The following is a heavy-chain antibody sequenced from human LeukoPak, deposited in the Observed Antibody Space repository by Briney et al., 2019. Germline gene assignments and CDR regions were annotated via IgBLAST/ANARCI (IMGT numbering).Heavy chain of an antibody. D-gene: IGHD3-10*01. CDR1: GYTFTGYY. J-gene: IGHJ4*02. CDR3: AGPITMVRGVIIGMDY. CDR2: INPNSGGT. Sequence: ASVKVSCEASGYTFTGYYMHWVRQAPGQGLEWMGWINPNSGGTNYAQKFQGWVTMTRDTSISTAYMELNRLTFDDTAVYYCAGPITMVRGVIIGMDYWGQGTLVTVSS. V-gene: IGHV1-2*04.